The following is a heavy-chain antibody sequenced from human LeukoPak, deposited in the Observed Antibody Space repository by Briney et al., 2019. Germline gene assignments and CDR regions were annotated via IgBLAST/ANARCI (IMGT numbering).Heavy chain of an antibody. D-gene: IGHD2-2*01. Sequence: GGSLRLSCAASGFTFSSYSMNWVRQAPGKGLEWVSYISGSSSAIHADSVKGRFTISRDKAKNSLYLQMNSLRDEDTAVYYCARDSWYCTSTSCYEDYWGQGTLVTVSS. J-gene: IGHJ4*02. CDR2: ISGSSSAI. CDR3: ARDSWYCTSTSCYEDY. V-gene: IGHV3-48*02. CDR1: GFTFSSYS.